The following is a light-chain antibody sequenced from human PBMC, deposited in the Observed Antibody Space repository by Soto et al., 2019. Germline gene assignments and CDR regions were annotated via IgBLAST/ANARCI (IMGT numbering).Light chain of an antibody. Sequence: VVMTQSPLSLSVTLGQPASISCMSSQSLVHTDGNTYSNWFQQTPGRSPRRLNYAISNLDSGVPDRFSGSGSGSDFTLKISRVEAVDIGVYYCMQGTHLPRTFGQGTKLEIK. V-gene: IGKV2-30*02. CDR1: QSLVHTDGNTY. J-gene: IGKJ2*02. CDR2: AIS. CDR3: MQGTHLPRT.